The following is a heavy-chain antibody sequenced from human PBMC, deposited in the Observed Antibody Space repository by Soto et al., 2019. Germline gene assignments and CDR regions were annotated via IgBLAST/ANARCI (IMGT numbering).Heavy chain of an antibody. J-gene: IGHJ6*02. CDR2: ISYDGSNK. V-gene: IGHV3-30*03. Sequence: QVQLVESGGGVVQPGRSLRLSCAASGFTFSSYGMHWVRQAPGKGLEWVAVISYDGSNKYYADSVKGRFTISRDNSKNTLYLQMNSLRAEDTAEYYCALGGYYYYGMDVWGQGTTVTVSS. CDR1: GFTFSSYG. CDR3: ALGGYYYYGMDV.